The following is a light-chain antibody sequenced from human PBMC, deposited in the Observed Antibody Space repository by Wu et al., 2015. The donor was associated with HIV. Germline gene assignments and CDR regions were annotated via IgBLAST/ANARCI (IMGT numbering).Light chain of an antibody. CDR3: YQRSNWPFT. CDR1: QSVSNY. V-gene: IGKV3-11*01. J-gene: IGKJ5*01. Sequence: EIVLTQSPATLSLSPGERATLSCRASQSVSNYLVWYQQKPGQAPRLLIYNAYSRATGIPARFSGSGSGTDFTLTISSLEPEDFAVYYCYQRSNWPFTFGQGTRLEIK. CDR2: NAY.